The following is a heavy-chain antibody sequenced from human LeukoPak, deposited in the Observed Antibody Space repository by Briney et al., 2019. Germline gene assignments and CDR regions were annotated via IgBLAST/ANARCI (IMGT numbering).Heavy chain of an antibody. CDR1: GFTVSSNY. Sequence: PGGSLRLSCAASGFTVSSNYMGWVRQAPGKGLEWVSVIYSGGSTYYADSVKGRFTISRDNSKNTLYLQMNSLRVEDTAVYYCARDLTSLSSGSYGGSWGQGTLVTVSS. CDR3: ARDLTSLSSGSYGGS. D-gene: IGHD1-26*01. V-gene: IGHV3-53*01. CDR2: IYSGGST. J-gene: IGHJ5*02.